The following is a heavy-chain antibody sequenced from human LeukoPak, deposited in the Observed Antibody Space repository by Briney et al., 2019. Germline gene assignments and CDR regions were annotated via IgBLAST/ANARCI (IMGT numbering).Heavy chain of an antibody. V-gene: IGHV1-69*04. D-gene: IGHD2-8*01. J-gene: IGHJ5*02. CDR2: IIPILGIA. CDR1: GGTFSSYA. CDR3: AMNRYCTNGVCYSVGSGVNWFDP. Sequence: SVKVSCKASGGTFSSYAISWVRQAPGQGLEWMGRIIPILGIANYAQKFQGRVTVTADKSTSTAYMELSSLRSEDTAVYYCAMNRYCTNGVCYSVGSGVNWFDPWGQGTLVTVSS.